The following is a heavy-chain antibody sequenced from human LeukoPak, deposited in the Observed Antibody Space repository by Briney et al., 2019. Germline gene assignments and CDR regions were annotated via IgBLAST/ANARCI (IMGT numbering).Heavy chain of an antibody. CDR3: ARGRNIEMTTMSGGSDY. D-gene: IGHD5-24*01. CDR2: LNPNSGDT. Sequence: ASVRVSCKASGYTFTDYYMRRVRQAPGQGLEWMGWLNPNSGDTNYAQKFQGRVSMTRDSSISTAYMDLSDLRSDDTAVYSCARGRNIEMTTMSGGSDYWGQGTLVTVSS. J-gene: IGHJ4*02. V-gene: IGHV1-2*02. CDR1: GYTFTDYY.